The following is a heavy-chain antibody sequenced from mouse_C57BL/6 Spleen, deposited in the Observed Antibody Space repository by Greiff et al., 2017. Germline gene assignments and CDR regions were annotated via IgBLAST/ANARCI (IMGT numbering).Heavy chain of an antibody. Sequence: QVQLQQSGPELVKPGASVKISCKASGYSFTSYYIHWVKQRPGQGLEWIGWIYPGSGNTKYNEKFKGKATLTADTSSSTAYMQLSSLTSEDSAVYYCARGGGNSPFAYWGQGTLVTVSA. CDR1: GYSFTSYY. CDR3: ARGGGNSPFAY. CDR2: IYPGSGNT. D-gene: IGHD2-1*01. V-gene: IGHV1-66*01. J-gene: IGHJ3*01.